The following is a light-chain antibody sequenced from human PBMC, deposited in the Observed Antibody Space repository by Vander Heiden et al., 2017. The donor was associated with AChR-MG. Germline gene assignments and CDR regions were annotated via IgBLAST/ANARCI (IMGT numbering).Light chain of an antibody. Sequence: VLTQSPASLSLSPGQRATLSCRASQTISSAYLSWYQHKPGQAPRLLISGASSRAAGIPDRFSGSGSGADFTLTISRLEPEDFAVYYCQHYDSSHYFTFGPGTKV. CDR2: GAS. V-gene: IGKV3-20*01. CDR3: QHYDSSHYFT. CDR1: QTISSAY. J-gene: IGKJ3*01.